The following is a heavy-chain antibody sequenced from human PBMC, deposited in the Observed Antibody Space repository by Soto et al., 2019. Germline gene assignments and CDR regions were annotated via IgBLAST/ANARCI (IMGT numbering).Heavy chain of an antibody. Sequence: GGSLRLSCAASGFTFSSYEMNWVRQAPGKGLEWASYISSSGSTIYYADSVKGRFTISRDNAKKSLYLQMNSLRAEDTAGYYCLRLLARDDNWCNPWGQGPL. CDR3: LRLLARDDNWCNP. CDR2: ISSSGSTI. J-gene: IGHJ5*02. V-gene: IGHV3-48*03. D-gene: IGHD2-21*01. CDR1: GFTFSSYE.